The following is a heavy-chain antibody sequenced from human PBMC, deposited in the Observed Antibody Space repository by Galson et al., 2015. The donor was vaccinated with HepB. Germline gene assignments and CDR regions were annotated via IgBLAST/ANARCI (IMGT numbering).Heavy chain of an antibody. J-gene: IGHJ4*02. D-gene: IGHD5-12*01. V-gene: IGHV3-49*03. CDR2: IRSKTYGGTT. CDR1: GFTFVDYA. CDR3: NRDAVYVGTVATPPYYFDY. Sequence: SLRLSCAASGFTFVDYAMSWFRQAPGKGLEWVGFIRSKTYGGTTEYAASVKGRFTISRDDSKSIAYLQMNSLKTEDTAVYYCNRDAVYVGTVATPPYYFDYWGQGTLLTVSS.